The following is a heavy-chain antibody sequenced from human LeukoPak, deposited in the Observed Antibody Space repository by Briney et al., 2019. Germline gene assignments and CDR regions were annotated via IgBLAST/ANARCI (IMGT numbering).Heavy chain of an antibody. Sequence: PGGSLRLSCAASGFTFSSYAMSWVRQAPGKGLEWVSAISGSGGSTYYADSVKGRFTISGDSSKNTLYLQMNSLRAEDTAVYYCAKDSGRVTMIVVDYWGQGTLVTVSS. CDR2: ISGSGGST. J-gene: IGHJ4*02. V-gene: IGHV3-23*01. D-gene: IGHD3-22*01. CDR3: AKDSGRVTMIVVDY. CDR1: GFTFSSYA.